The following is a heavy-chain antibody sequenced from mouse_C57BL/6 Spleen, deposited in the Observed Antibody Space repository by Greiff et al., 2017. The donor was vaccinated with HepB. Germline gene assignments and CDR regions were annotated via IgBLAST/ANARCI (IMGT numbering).Heavy chain of an antibody. Sequence: EVKLMESGGGLVKPGGSLKLSCAASGFTFSDYGMHWVRQAPEKGLEWVAYISSGSSTIYYADTLKGRFTISRDNAKNTLFLQMTSLRSEDTAMYYCASPGSSRYYALDYWGQGTSVTVAS. D-gene: IGHD1-1*01. CDR1: GFTFSDYG. V-gene: IGHV5-17*01. CDR2: ISSGSSTI. J-gene: IGHJ4*01. CDR3: ASPGSSRYYALDY.